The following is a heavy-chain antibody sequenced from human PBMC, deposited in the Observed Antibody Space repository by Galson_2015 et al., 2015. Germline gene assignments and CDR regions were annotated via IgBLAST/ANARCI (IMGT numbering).Heavy chain of an antibody. D-gene: IGHD3-9*01. CDR2: IIPIFGTA. CDR1: GYTFTGYY. Sequence: SVKVSCKASGYTFTGYYMHWVRQAPGQGLEWMGGIIPIFGTANYAQKFQGRVTITADESTSTAYMELSSLRSEDTAVYYCATNAGRDLRYFDWLSDYWGQGTLVTVSS. V-gene: IGHV1-69*13. J-gene: IGHJ4*02. CDR3: ATNAGRDLRYFDWLSDY.